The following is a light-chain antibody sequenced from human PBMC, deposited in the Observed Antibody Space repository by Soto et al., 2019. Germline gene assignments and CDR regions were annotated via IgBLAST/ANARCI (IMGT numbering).Light chain of an antibody. CDR2: EVS. Sequence: QSALTQPASVSGSPGQSITISCTGTSSDVGRYNLVSWYQQHPGKAPKLMIYEVSKRPSGVSNRFSGSKSGNTASLTISGLQAEDEADYYCCSYAGSSTPHVVFGGGTKVTVL. J-gene: IGLJ2*01. CDR3: CSYAGSSTPHVV. V-gene: IGLV2-23*02. CDR1: SSDVGRYNL.